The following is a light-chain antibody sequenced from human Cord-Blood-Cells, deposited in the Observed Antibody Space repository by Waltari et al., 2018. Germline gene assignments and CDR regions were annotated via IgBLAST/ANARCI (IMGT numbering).Light chain of an antibody. V-gene: IGKV1-39*01. Sequence: LQLTPTPSSLSASVGFSVTITCRASQSISSYLNWDQQKPGKAPKRRSYAASRWQRGVPSRLSGSGSETDVALTSSSLQPEDVATYYCQQSYSTPVTFGPGTKVEIK. CDR2: AAS. CDR3: QQSYSTPVT. CDR1: QSISSY. J-gene: IGKJ3*01.